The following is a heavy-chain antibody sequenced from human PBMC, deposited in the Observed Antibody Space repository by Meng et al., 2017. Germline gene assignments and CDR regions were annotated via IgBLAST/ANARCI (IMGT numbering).Heavy chain of an antibody. Sequence: VQLQQSGQGLVKRSRTLSLTFAISVASVSSNSAALNCIRQSPSRGLEWLGRTYYTSKWYNDYAVSVKSRITINPETSKNHFSLQLNSVTPEDTAVYYCVRDVRGTYFEYWGQGTLVTVSS. D-gene: IGHD1-26*01. CDR1: VASVSSNSAA. CDR3: VRDVRGTYFEY. V-gene: IGHV6-1*01. J-gene: IGHJ4*02. CDR2: TYYTSKWYN.